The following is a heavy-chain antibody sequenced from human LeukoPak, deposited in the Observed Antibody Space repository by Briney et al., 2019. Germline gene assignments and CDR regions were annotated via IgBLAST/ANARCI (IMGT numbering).Heavy chain of an antibody. CDR3: ARDLVGSTNGV. CDR1: GFTFSSYE. V-gene: IGHV3-48*03. CDR2: ISSSGSTI. Sequence: GGSLRLSCAASGFTFSSYEMNWVRQAPGKGLEWVSYISSSGSTIYYADSVKGRFTISRDNAKNSLYLQMNSLRAEGTAVYYCARDLVGSTNGVWGQGTLVTVSS. J-gene: IGHJ4*02. D-gene: IGHD2-8*01.